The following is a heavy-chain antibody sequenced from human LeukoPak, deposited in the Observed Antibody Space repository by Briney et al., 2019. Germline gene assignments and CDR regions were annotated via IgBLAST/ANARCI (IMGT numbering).Heavy chain of an antibody. J-gene: IGHJ5*02. CDR2: IIPIFGTA. CDR1: GGTFSSHA. V-gene: IGHV1-69*05. Sequence: SVKVSCKASGGTFSSHAISWVRQAPGQGLEWMGGIIPIFGTANYAQKFQGRVTITTDESTSTAYMELSSLRSEDTAVYYCARDRGRWLHSSYNWFDPWGQGTLVTVSS. D-gene: IGHD5-24*01. CDR3: ARDRGRWLHSSYNWFDP.